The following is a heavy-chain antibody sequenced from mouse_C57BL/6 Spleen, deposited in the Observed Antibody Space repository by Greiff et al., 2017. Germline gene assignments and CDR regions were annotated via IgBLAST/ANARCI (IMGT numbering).Heavy chain of an antibody. CDR3: ARGDYYAMDD. Sequence: VQLQQPGAELVLPGASVKLSCKASGYTFTSYWMHWVKQRPGQGLEWIGEIDPSDSYTNYNQKFKGKSTLTVDKSSSTAYMQLSSLTSEDAAVYYCARGDYYAMDDWGQGTSVTVSS. V-gene: IGHV1-69*01. J-gene: IGHJ4*01. CDR2: IDPSDSYT. CDR1: GYTFTSYW.